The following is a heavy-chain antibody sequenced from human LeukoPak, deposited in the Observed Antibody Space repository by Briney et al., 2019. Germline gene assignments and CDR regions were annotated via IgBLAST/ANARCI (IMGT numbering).Heavy chain of an antibody. CDR3: ARGRYCSGGSCYGALGYYFDY. CDR1: GFMFSTYW. J-gene: IGHJ4*02. D-gene: IGHD2-15*01. V-gene: IGHV3-7*01. CDR2: IKQDGSER. Sequence: GGSLRLSCAASGFMFSTYWMSWVRQAPGKGLEWVANIKQDGSERYNVDSVKGRFTISRDNAKNSLYLQMNSLRVEDTAVYHCARGRYCSGGSCYGALGYYFDYWGQGTRVTVSS.